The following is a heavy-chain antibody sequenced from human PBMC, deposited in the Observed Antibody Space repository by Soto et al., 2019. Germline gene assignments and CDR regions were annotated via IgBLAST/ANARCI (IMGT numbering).Heavy chain of an antibody. Sequence: GASVKVSCKASGYTFTSYGISWVRQAPGQGLEWMGWISAYNGNTNYAQKLQGRVTMTTDTSTSTAYMELRSLRSDDTAVYYCASDVIVSGSYYGPPRDRIRSRNNSFVPWGQGTLVNVS. D-gene: IGHD1-26*01. CDR1: GYTFTSYG. J-gene: IGHJ5*02. V-gene: IGHV1-18*01. CDR2: ISAYNGNT. CDR3: ASDVIVSGSYYGPPRDRIRSRNNSFVP.